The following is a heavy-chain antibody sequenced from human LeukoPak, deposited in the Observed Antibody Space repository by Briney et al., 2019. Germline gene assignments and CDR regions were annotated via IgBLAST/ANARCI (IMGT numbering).Heavy chain of an antibody. V-gene: IGHV3-21*01. J-gene: IGHJ4*02. Sequence: GGSLRLSCAASGFTFSTYSMNWVRQAPGKGLEWVSSISSDSNHIYYADSVQGRFTISRENAKKSLYLQMNSLRAEDTAVYYCATYGTNWGSYFDSWGQGTLVTLSS. D-gene: IGHD7-27*01. CDR3: ATYGTNWGSYFDS. CDR1: GFTFSTYS. CDR2: ISSDSNHI.